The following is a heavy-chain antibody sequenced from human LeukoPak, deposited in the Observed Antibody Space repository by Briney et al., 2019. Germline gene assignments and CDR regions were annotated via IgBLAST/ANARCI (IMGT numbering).Heavy chain of an antibody. D-gene: IGHD5-12*01. CDR1: GGTFSSYA. CDR2: IIPIFGTA. CDR3: ARARNEWLWKDNYYYYYMDV. Sequence: EASAKVSCKASGGTFSSYAISWVRQAPGQGLEWMGGIIPIFGTANYAQKFQGRVTITADESTSTAYMELSSLRPEDTAVYYCARARNEWLWKDNYYYYYMDVWGKGTTVTVSS. J-gene: IGHJ6*03. V-gene: IGHV1-69*13.